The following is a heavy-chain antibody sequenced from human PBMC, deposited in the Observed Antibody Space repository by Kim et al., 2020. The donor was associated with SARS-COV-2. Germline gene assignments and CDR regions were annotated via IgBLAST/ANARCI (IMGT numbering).Heavy chain of an antibody. J-gene: IGHJ4*02. V-gene: IGHV4-4*09. CDR3: AGTARGANFDY. D-gene: IGHD1-26*01. Sequence: TNNPPLRSRVTISVDTSKNQFSLRLSSVTAADTAVYYCAGTARGANFDYWGRGALVTVSS.